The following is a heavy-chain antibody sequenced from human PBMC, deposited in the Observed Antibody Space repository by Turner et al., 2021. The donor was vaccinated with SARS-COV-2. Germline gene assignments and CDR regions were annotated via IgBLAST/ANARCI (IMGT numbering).Heavy chain of an antibody. CDR3: AKDRNTYYYGSALDY. J-gene: IGHJ4*02. D-gene: IGHD3-10*01. CDR1: GFSFSRYV. CDR2: IRGSGDNT. V-gene: IGHV3-23*01. Sequence: EVQLLESGGGLVQPGRSLRLSCAASGFSFSRYVMSWVRQAPGRGLEWVSAIRGSGDNTYYTDSVKGRFTISRDNSKNTLYLQMNSLRDDDTAVYYCAKDRNTYYYGSALDYWGQGTLVTVSS.